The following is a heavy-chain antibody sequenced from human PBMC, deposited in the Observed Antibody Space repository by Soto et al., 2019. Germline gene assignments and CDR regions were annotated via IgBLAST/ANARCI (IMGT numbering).Heavy chain of an antibody. CDR1: GFSFRDAW. CDR3: TTVTVILPAANY. V-gene: IGHV3-15*07. J-gene: IGHJ4*02. CDR2: IRRKTDGGTT. Sequence: GGSLRLSCVASGFSFRDAWMNWVRKAPGKGLEWVGRIRRKTDGGTTDYAAPVKGRFTISRDDSKNTLYLQMNSLKTEDTAVYYCTTVTVILPAANYWGQGNLVTVSS. D-gene: IGHD2-2*01.